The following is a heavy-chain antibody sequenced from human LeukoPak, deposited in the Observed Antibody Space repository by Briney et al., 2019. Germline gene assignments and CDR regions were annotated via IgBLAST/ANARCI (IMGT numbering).Heavy chain of an antibody. CDR1: GYTFTGYY. CDR2: INPNSGGT. V-gene: IGHV1-2*02. CDR3: ARGLPYYYDSSGYANY. D-gene: IGHD3-22*01. Sequence: ASVKVSCKASGYTFTGYYMHWVRQAPGQGLEWMGWINPNSGGTNYAQKFQGRVTMTRDTSTSTAYMELSRLRSDDTAVYYCARGLPYYYDSSGYANYWGQGTLVTVSS. J-gene: IGHJ4*02.